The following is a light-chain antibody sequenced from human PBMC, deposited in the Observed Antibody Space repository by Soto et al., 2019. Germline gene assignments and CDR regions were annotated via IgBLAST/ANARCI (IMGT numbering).Light chain of an antibody. CDR3: CSYAGSNTYV. J-gene: IGLJ1*01. CDR2: EVS. V-gene: IGLV2-23*02. Sequence: QSVLTQPASVSGSPGQSITISCTGTSSDVGSYNLVSWYQQHPGKAPKLMIYEVSKRPSGVSNRFSGSKSGNTASLTISGLQAEDEADYYCCSYAGSNTYVFGTETKLTVL. CDR1: SSDVGSYNL.